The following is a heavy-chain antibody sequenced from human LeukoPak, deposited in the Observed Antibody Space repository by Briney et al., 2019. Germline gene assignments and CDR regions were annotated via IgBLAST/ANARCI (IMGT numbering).Heavy chain of an antibody. CDR1: AFSFTSYW. D-gene: IGHD2-2*01. CDR2: IYPGDSGT. CDR3: ARRRYCNSTSCYEGAFDI. V-gene: IGHV5-51*01. Sequence: GDSLKISCKGSAFSFTSYWIAWVRQMPGEGLEWMGIIYPGDSGTRYSPSFQGQVTISADRSISTAYLQWSTLKASDTAIYYCARRRYCNSTSCYEGAFDIWGQGTMVTVSS. J-gene: IGHJ3*02.